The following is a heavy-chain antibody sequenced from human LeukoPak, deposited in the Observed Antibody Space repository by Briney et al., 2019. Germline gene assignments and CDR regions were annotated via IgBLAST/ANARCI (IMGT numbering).Heavy chain of an antibody. D-gene: IGHD2-15*01. J-gene: IGHJ4*02. CDR3: ARGVVAAPQTFDY. CDR1: GYSISSGFY. CDR2: IYHTGST. V-gene: IGHV4-61*01. Sequence: SETLSLTCTVSGYSISSGFYWSWIRQPPGKGLEWIGYIYHTGSTNYNPSLKSRVTISVDTSKNQFSLKLSSVTAADTAVYYCARGVVAAPQTFDYWGRGTLVAVSS.